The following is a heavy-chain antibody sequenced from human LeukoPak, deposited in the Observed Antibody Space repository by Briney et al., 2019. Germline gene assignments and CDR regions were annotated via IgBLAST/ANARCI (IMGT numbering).Heavy chain of an antibody. V-gene: IGHV4-59*08. J-gene: IGHJ5*02. Sequence: SETLSLTCTVSGGSISSSYWSWIRQPPGTGLEGIADTHYMGPTNPTPPLKVRVTISVDTPRKQFSLRLSSVTAADRAVYYCARYAYDSGHPGSWFDPWGQGTLVTVSS. CDR3: ARYAYDSGHPGSWFDP. D-gene: IGHD3-10*01. CDR2: THYMGPT. CDR1: GGSISSSY.